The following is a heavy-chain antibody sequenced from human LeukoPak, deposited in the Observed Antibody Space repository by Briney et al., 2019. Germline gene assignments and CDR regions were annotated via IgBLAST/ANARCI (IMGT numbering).Heavy chain of an antibody. V-gene: IGHV4-61*02. CDR1: GGSISSGSYY. CDR3: ARVGRTGGFDY. CDR2: IYTSGST. J-gene: IGHJ4*02. Sequence: SQTLSLTCTVSGGSISSGSYYWSWIRQPAGEGLEWIGRIYTSGSTNYNPSLKSRVTISVDTSKNQFSLKLSSVTAADTAVYYCARVGRTGGFDYWGQGTLVTVSS. D-gene: IGHD4-17*01.